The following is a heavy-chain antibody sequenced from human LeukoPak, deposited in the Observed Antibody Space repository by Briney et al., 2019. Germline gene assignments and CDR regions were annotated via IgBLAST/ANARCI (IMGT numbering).Heavy chain of an antibody. Sequence: ASVKVSCKASGYTFTSYDINWVRQATGQGLEWMGWMNPNSGGTNYAQKFQGRVTMTRDTSISTAYMELSRLRSDDTAVYYCARDVEWLYYFDYWGQGTLVTVSS. CDR2: MNPNSGGT. J-gene: IGHJ4*02. CDR1: GYTFTSYD. CDR3: ARDVEWLYYFDY. D-gene: IGHD5-12*01. V-gene: IGHV1-2*02.